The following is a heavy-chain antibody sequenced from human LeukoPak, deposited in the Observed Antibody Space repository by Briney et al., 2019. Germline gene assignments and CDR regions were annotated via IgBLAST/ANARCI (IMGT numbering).Heavy chain of an antibody. D-gene: IGHD3-3*01. J-gene: IGHJ4*02. CDR2: MSYSGTT. CDR1: GGSITSDTYY. CDR3: ASGRETFDLWSGYPFDY. V-gene: IGHV4-39*02. Sequence: PSETLSLTCSVSGGSITSDTYYGSWIRQPPGRGLEWIGRMSYSGTTYNNPSLWSRLTISVDTSKNHFSLKLYSLTAADTAVYYCASGRETFDLWSGYPFDYWGQGTLVTVSS.